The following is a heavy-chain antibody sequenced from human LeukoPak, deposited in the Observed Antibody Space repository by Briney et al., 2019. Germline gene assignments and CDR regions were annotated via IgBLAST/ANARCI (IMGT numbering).Heavy chain of an antibody. Sequence: SETLSLTCTVSGGSISSYYWSWIRQPAGKGLEWIGRIYASGSTNYNPSLKSRVTMSVDTSKNQFSLKLSSVTAADTAVYYCARDGPPYCGGDCYSRYFQHWGQGTLVTVSS. D-gene: IGHD2-21*01. J-gene: IGHJ1*01. CDR2: IYASGST. CDR3: ARDGPPYCGGDCYSRYFQH. CDR1: GGSISSYY. V-gene: IGHV4-4*07.